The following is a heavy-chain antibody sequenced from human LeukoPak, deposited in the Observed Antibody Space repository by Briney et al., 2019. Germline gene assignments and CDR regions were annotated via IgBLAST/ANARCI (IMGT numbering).Heavy chain of an antibody. CDR2: INHSGST. CDR1: GGSFSGYY. V-gene: IGHV4-34*01. Sequence: SETLSLTCAVYGGSFSGYYWSWIRQPPGKGLEWIGEINHSGSTNYNPSLKSRVTISVDTSKNQFSLNLSSVTAADTAVYFCARGPPTDYYDSSGFYYVFDYWGQGTLVTVSS. J-gene: IGHJ4*02. D-gene: IGHD3-22*01. CDR3: ARGPPTDYYDSSGFYYVFDY.